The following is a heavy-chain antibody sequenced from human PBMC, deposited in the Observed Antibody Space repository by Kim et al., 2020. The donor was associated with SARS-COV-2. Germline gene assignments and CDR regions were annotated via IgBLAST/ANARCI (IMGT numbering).Heavy chain of an antibody. CDR3: ARGSPTNSFDY. J-gene: IGHJ4*02. D-gene: IGHD5-12*01. Sequence: THYADTVKCTITISSDNSKNTLYLQMSSLRAEDQAVYYCARGSPTNSFDYWGQGTLVTVSS. V-gene: IGHV3-66*01. CDR2: T.